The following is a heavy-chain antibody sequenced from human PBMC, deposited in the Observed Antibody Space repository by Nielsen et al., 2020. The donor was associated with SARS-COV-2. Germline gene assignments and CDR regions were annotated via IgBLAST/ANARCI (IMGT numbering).Heavy chain of an antibody. CDR1: GFTFSSYG. CDR2: IWYDGSNK. Sequence: GESLKISCAASGFTFSSYGMHWVRQASGKGLECVAVIWYDGSNKYYADSVKGRFTISRDNSKNTLYLQMNSLRAEDTAVYYCARDCSGGSCYFDYWGQGTLVTVSS. D-gene: IGHD2-15*01. J-gene: IGHJ4*02. CDR3: ARDCSGGSCYFDY. V-gene: IGHV3-33*01.